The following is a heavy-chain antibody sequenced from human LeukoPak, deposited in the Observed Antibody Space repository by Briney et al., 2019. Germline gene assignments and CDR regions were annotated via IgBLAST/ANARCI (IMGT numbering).Heavy chain of an antibody. CDR1: GFTFSSYS. Sequence: GGSLRLSCAASGFTFSSYSMNWVRQAPGKGLEWISYISSASNTIYYADSVKGRFTISRGNAKNSVYLQMNSLRAEDTAMYYCARDGWFGDYNWFDPWGQGTLVTVSS. CDR3: ARDGWFGDYNWFDP. CDR2: ISSASNTI. J-gene: IGHJ5*02. V-gene: IGHV3-48*01. D-gene: IGHD3-10*01.